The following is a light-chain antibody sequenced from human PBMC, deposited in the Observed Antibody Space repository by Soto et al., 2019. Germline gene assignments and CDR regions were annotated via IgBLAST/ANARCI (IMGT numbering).Light chain of an antibody. V-gene: IGKV1-5*01. CDR3: QNYNSYIII. Sequence: DIQMNHSPSTLSASIRDRLTITCRTGQSISRWLAWYQQKPGEAPKLLIYDASTLESGVPSRFSGSGSGTDFTLTISSLQPDDVATYYCQNYNSYIIIFGGGTKV. CDR2: DAS. CDR1: QSISRW. J-gene: IGKJ4*01.